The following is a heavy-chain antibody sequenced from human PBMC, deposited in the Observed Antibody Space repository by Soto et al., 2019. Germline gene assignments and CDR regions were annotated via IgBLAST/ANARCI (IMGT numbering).Heavy chain of an antibody. CDR1: GGSISSYY. D-gene: IGHD4-17*01. J-gene: IGHJ4*02. CDR2: IYYSGST. CDR3: ARRYGGTIYY. Sequence: SETLSLTCTVSGGSISSYYWSWIRQPPGKGLEWIGYIYYSGSTNYNPSLKSRVTISVDTSKNQFSLKLSSVTAADTAVYYCARRYGGTIYYRGQGALVTVSS. V-gene: IGHV4-59*08.